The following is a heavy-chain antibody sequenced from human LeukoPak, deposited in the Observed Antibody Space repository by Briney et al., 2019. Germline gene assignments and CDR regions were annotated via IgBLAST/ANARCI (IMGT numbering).Heavy chain of an antibody. CDR1: GFTFSSYA. Sequence: GGSLRLSCAASGFTFSSYAIHWVRQAPGKGLEWVAVISCDGSNKYYADSVKGRFTISRDNSKNTLYLQMNSLRAEDTAVYYCARDRRSYDSSGYYFFFGFDPWGQGTLVTVSS. V-gene: IGHV3-30*04. D-gene: IGHD3-22*01. CDR2: ISCDGSNK. CDR3: ARDRRSYDSSGYYFFFGFDP. J-gene: IGHJ5*02.